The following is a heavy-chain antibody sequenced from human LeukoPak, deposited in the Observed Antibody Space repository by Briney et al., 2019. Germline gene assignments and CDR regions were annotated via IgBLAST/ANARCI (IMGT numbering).Heavy chain of an antibody. Sequence: GASVKVSCKASGGTFSSYATSWVRQAPGQGLQWMGWINPNSGGTNYAQKFQGRVTMTRDTSISTAYMELSRLRSDDTAVYYCARDVRAVAGHFDYWGQGTLVTVSS. D-gene: IGHD6-19*01. CDR1: GGTFSSYA. CDR2: INPNSGGT. CDR3: ARDVRAVAGHFDY. J-gene: IGHJ4*02. V-gene: IGHV1-2*02.